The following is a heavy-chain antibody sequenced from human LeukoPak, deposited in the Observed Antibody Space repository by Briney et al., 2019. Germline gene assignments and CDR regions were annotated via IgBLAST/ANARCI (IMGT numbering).Heavy chain of an antibody. J-gene: IGHJ4*02. CDR1: GFTFSSYW. Sequence: GGSLRLSCAASGFTFSSYWMHWVRQAPRKGLVWVSRINSDGSSTSYADSVKGRFTISRDNAKNTLYLQMNSLRAEDTAVYYCARRIAVAGNFDYWGQGTLVTVSS. V-gene: IGHV3-74*01. CDR2: INSDGSST. D-gene: IGHD6-19*01. CDR3: ARRIAVAGNFDY.